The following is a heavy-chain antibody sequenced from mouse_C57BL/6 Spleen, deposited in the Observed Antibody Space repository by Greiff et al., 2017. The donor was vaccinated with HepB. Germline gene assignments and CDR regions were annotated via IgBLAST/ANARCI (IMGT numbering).Heavy chain of an antibody. V-gene: IGHV1-26*01. CDR2: INTNNGDT. D-gene: IGHD1-1*01. J-gene: IGHJ1*03. CDR3: ARRGSSLRYFDV. Sequence: VQLQQSGPELVKPGASVKISCKASGYTFTDYYMNWVKQSHGKSLEWIGDINTNNGDTSYNQKFKGKATLTVDKSSSTAYMELRSLTSEDSAFYCCARRGSSLRYFDVWGTGTTVTVSS. CDR1: GYTFTDYY.